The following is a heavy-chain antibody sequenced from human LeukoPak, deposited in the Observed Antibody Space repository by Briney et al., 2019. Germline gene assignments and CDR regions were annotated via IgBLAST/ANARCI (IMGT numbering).Heavy chain of an antibody. Sequence: PSETLSLTCTVSGGSISSSSSYWAWIRQPPGKGLEWIGSTYYTGSTYRNPSLKSRFTISVDTSKNQFSLKLSSVTAADTAVYYCARHEPPEDGGGTFDYWGQGTLVTVSS. D-gene: IGHD3-10*01. CDR1: GGSISSSSSY. CDR2: TYYTGST. CDR3: ARHEPPEDGGGTFDY. V-gene: IGHV4-39*01. J-gene: IGHJ4*02.